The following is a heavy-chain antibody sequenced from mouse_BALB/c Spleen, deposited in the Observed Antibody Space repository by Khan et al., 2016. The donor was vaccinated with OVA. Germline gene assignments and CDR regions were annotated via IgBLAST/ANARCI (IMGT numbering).Heavy chain of an antibody. CDR2: IGYSGST. D-gene: IGHD2-3*01. V-gene: IGHV3-2*02. J-gene: IGHJ4*01. CDR1: GYSITSDYA. CDR3: ARDGSRYNYAMDY. Sequence: EVKLLESGPGLVKPSQSLSLTCTVTGYSITSDYAWNWIRQFPGNKLEWMGYIGYSGSTNYNPSLKSRISITRDTSKNQFFLQLNSVTTEDTATYYCARDGSRYNYAMDYWGQGTSVTVSS.